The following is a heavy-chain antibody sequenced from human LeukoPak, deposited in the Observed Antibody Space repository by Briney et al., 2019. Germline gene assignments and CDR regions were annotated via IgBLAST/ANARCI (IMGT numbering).Heavy chain of an antibody. Sequence: GGSLRLSCAASGFTFSSYSMNWVRQAPGKGLEWVSSISSSSSYIYYADSVKGRFTISRDNSKNTLYLQMNSLRAEDTAVYYCAKQRSGWSYYYYGMDVWGQGTTVTVSS. CDR2: ISSSSSYI. CDR3: AKQRSGWSYYYYGMDV. D-gene: IGHD6-19*01. J-gene: IGHJ6*02. V-gene: IGHV3-21*01. CDR1: GFTFSSYS.